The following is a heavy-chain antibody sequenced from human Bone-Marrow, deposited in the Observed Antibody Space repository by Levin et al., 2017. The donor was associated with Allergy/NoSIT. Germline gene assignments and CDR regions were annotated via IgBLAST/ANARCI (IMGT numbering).Heavy chain of an antibody. D-gene: IGHD3-10*01. CDR1: GGSFSGYY. V-gene: IGHV4-34*01. J-gene: IGHJ6*02. Sequence: SETLSLTCAVYGGSFSGYYWSWIRQPPGKGLEWIGEINHSGSTNYNPSLKSRVTISVDTSKNQFSLKLSSVTAADTAVYYCARGLRGPYYYYYYGMDGWGQGTTVTVSS. CDR3: ARGLRGPYYYYYYGMDG. CDR2: INHSGST.